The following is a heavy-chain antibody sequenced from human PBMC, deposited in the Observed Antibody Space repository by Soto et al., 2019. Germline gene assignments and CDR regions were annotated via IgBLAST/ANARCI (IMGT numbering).Heavy chain of an antibody. CDR1: GYTFTSYA. Sequence: ASVKVSCKASGYTFTSYAMHWVRQAPGQRLEWMGWINAGNGNTKYSQKFQGRVTITRDTSASTAYMELSSLRSEDTAVYYCARLWFGELRRGYYYGMDVWGQGTTVTV. J-gene: IGHJ6*02. D-gene: IGHD3-10*01. CDR2: INAGNGNT. CDR3: ARLWFGELRRGYYYGMDV. V-gene: IGHV1-3*01.